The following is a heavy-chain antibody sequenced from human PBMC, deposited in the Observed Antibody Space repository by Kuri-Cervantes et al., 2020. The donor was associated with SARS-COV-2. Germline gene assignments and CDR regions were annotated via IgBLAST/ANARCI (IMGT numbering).Heavy chain of an antibody. V-gene: IGHV4-61*01. CDR3: ARELGGYYYDSSGYYPYYYYGMDV. Sequence: SETLSLTCTVSGGSVSSGIYYWSWIRQPPGKGREWIVYIYYSGSTNYNPSLKSRVTISVDTSKNQFSLKLSSVTAADTALYYCARELGGYYYDSSGYYPYYYYGMDVWGQGTTVTVSS. J-gene: IGHJ6*02. CDR2: IYYSGST. D-gene: IGHD3-22*01. CDR1: GGSVSSGIYY.